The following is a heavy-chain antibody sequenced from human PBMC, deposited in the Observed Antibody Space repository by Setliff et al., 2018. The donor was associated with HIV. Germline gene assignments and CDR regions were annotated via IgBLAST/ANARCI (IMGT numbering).Heavy chain of an antibody. CDR3: ARVVGYYDSSGYPNYYYYYMDV. CDR1: GVSISSYY. V-gene: IGHV4-4*07. CDR2: IYTSGST. D-gene: IGHD3-22*01. Sequence: SETLSLTCTVSGVSISSYYWSWIRQPAGKGLEWIGHIYTSGSTNYNPSLKSRVTMSVDTSKNQFSLKLSSVTAADTAVYYCARVVGYYDSSGYPNYYYYYMDVWGKGTTVTVSS. J-gene: IGHJ6*03.